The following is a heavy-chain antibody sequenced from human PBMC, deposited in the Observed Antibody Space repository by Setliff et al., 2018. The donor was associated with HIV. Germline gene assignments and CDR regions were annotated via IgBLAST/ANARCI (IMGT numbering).Heavy chain of an antibody. V-gene: IGHV4-59*01. Sequence: PSETLSLTCTVSGGSLTGYYWSWIRQPPGKGLEWIGYIYFNGNTNLNPSLESRLTMSVGTSKNQFSLKLNSVTAADTAVYYCVREVGYFDFWGRGTLVTVSS. CDR2: IYFNGNT. CDR3: VREVGYFDF. CDR1: GGSLTGYY. J-gene: IGHJ2*01. D-gene: IGHD1-26*01.